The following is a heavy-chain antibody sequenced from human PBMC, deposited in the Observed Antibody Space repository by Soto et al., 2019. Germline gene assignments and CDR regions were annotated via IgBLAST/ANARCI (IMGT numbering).Heavy chain of an antibody. CDR1: GFTFSSYW. V-gene: IGHV3-74*01. CDR3: ACFECGRTAVVTAMEANGY. CDR2: VNSDESTT. D-gene: IGHD2-21*02. J-gene: IGHJ4*02. Sequence: GGSLRLSCAASGFTFSSYWMHWVRQGPGKGLVWVSRVNSDESTTSYADSVKGRFTISRDNAKNTLYLQMSSLRVEDTALYYCACFECGRTAVVTAMEANGYWGQGTLVTVSS.